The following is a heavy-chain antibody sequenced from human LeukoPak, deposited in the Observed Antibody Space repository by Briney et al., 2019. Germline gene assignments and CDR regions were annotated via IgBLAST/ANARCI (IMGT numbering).Heavy chain of an antibody. V-gene: IGHV3-7*01. J-gene: IGHJ5*02. CDR2: IKADGSEK. Sequence: GGSLRLSCADSGFTFSTYWMTWVRQAPGKGLEWVASIKADGSEKYYVDSVKGRFTISRDNAKRSLYLQMNSLRPEDTAVCYCARDVAEGRFDPWGQGTLVTVSS. CDR1: GFTFSTYW. CDR3: ARDVAEGRFDP.